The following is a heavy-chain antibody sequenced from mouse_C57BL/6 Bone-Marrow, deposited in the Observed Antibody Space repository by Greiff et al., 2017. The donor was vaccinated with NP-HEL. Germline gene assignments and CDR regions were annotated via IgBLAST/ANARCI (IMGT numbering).Heavy chain of an antibody. J-gene: IGHJ3*01. CDR1: GYTFTSYG. Sequence: QVQLQQSGAELARPGASVKLSCKASGYTFTSYGISWVKQRTGQGLEWIGEIYPRSGNTYYNEKFKGKATLTADKSSSTAYMELRSLTSEDSAVYFFVLITTVVATRAWFAYWGQGTLVTVSA. V-gene: IGHV1-81*01. CDR2: IYPRSGNT. CDR3: VLITTVVATRAWFAY. D-gene: IGHD1-1*01.